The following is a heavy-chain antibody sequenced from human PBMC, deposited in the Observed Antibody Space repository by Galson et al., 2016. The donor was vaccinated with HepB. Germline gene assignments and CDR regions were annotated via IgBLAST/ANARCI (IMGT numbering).Heavy chain of an antibody. CDR2: VFHNGNT. CDR1: GGSISSSNW. D-gene: IGHD2-15*01. Sequence: SETLSLTCTVSGGSISSSNWWSWVRQPPGKGLEWIGDVFHNGNTNYKSSLKSRATISVDKSKNQFSLNLTYVTGADPAVYYCAIRLYCSGGSCYIFDSWGQGTLVTVSS. CDR3: AIRLYCSGGSCYIFDS. J-gene: IGHJ4*02. V-gene: IGHV4-4*02.